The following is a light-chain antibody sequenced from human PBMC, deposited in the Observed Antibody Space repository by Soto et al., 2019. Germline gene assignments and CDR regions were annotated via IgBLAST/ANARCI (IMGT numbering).Light chain of an antibody. CDR3: SSFTSSITYV. V-gene: IGLV2-14*01. J-gene: IGLJ1*01. CDR1: SSDVGGYNS. CDR2: DVT. Sequence: QSGLTQPASVSGSPGQSITISCTGTSSDVGGYNSVSWYRQDPGKAPKLMIYDVTNRPSGVSNRFSGSKSGNTASLTISGLQAEDEADYYCSSFTSSITYVFGTGTQVTV.